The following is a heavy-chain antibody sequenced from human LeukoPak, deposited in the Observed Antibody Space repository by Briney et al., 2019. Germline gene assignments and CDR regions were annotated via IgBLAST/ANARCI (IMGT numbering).Heavy chain of an antibody. V-gene: IGHV4-61*02. CDR2: IYSPGTN. Sequence: PSETLSLICTVSAGSINSGDYYWSWIRQPAGKGREWIGRIYSPGTNYNYNPSVKSRVTISIDTSKNQFSLKLTSVTAADTAVYYCARGIGTSYDSSRDAFDIWGQGTMVTVSS. CDR1: AGSINSGDYY. CDR3: ARGIGTSYDSSRDAFDI. D-gene: IGHD3-22*01. J-gene: IGHJ3*02.